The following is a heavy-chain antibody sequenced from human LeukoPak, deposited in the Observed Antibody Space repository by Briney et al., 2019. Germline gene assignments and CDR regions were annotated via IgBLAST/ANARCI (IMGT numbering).Heavy chain of an antibody. D-gene: IGHD6-25*01. CDR3: ARLWDSTGLYFYYYMDV. CDR1: GVSIRSDTYY. Sequence: SETLSLTCIVSGVSIRSDTYYWGWIRQPPGKGLEWIGNYHNGNSYYNPSLKGRVTISEDTSGNQFSLRVTSVTAADTAVYYCARLWDSTGLYFYYYMDVWGEGTTVTVPS. J-gene: IGHJ6*03. V-gene: IGHV4-39*01. CDR2: YHNGNS.